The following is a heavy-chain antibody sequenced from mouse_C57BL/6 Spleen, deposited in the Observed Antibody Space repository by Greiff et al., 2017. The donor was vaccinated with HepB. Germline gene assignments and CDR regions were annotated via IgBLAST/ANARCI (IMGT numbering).Heavy chain of an antibody. J-gene: IGHJ4*01. CDR1: GFTFSDYG. CDR3: ARPGGYYAMDY. Sequence: EVKLMESGGGLVKPGGSLKLSCAASGFTFSDYGMHWVRQAPEKGLEWVAYISSGSSTIYYADTVKGRFTISRDNATNTLFLQMTSLRSEDTAMYYCARPGGYYAMDYWGQGTSVTVYS. CDR2: ISSGSSTI. V-gene: IGHV5-17*01.